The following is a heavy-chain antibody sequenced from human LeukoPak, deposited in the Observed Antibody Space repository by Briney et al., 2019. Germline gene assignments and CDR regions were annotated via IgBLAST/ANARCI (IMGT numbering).Heavy chain of an antibody. J-gene: IGHJ4*02. D-gene: IGHD6-13*01. CDR1: GVRFCIYR. CDR2: MKQYGSEK. Sequence: GGSLRLSCAASGVRFCIYRLTWVRPAPGKGLEWVATMKQYGSEKYYVDSVKGRFTISRDYVKKSLFLQIYRQSSVYMSVYYCSRETEISALYYWGWGTLVTVSS. V-gene: IGHV3-7*05. CDR3: SRETEISALYY.